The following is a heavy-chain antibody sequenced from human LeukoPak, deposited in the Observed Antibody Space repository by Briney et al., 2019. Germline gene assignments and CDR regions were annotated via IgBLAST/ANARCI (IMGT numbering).Heavy chain of an antibody. CDR3: AREGVTSSFDY. V-gene: IGHV1-2*02. CDR1: GYTFTAYY. Sequence: ASVKVSCKASGYTFTAYYMHWVRQAPGQGLELMGWINPNSGGTNYAQKFQGRVTLTRDTSISTAYMELSSLRSDDTALYYCAREGVTSSFDYWGQGTLVTVSS. CDR2: INPNSGGT. D-gene: IGHD5-18*01. J-gene: IGHJ4*02.